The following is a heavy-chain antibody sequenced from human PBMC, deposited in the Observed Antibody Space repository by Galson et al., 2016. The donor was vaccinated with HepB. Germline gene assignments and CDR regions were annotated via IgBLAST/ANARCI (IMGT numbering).Heavy chain of an antibody. J-gene: IGHJ4*02. CDR3: ATGEWGSSWEY. CDR1: GFTFSTFD. V-gene: IGHV3-30*01. D-gene: IGHD6-13*01. Sequence: SLRLSCAASGFTFSTFDMHWVRQAPGKGLEWVTFISYDGTNKHYVDSVKGRFTISRDNSKNTLYLEMNSLRDEDMAVYYCATGEWGSSWEYWGQGTLVTVSS. CDR2: ISYDGTNK.